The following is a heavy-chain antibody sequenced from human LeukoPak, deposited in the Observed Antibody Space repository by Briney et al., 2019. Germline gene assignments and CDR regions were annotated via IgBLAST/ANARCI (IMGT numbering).Heavy chain of an antibody. J-gene: IGHJ4*02. Sequence: GGSLRLSCASSGFTFTSYAMSWVRQAPGKGLEWVSAISGSGGSTYYADSVKGRFTISRDNSKNTLYLQMNSLRAEGTAVYYCAKNSITMIEGSHWGQGTLVTASS. V-gene: IGHV3-23*01. CDR2: ISGSGGST. D-gene: IGHD3-22*01. CDR3: AKNSITMIEGSH. CDR1: GFTFTSYA.